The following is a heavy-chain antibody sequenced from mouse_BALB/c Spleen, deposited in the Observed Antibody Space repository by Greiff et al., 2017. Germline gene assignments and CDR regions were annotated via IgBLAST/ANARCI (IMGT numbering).Heavy chain of an antibody. CDR2: ISSGSSTI. J-gene: IGHJ4*01. V-gene: IGHV5-17*02. Sequence: EVKLMESGGGLVQPGGSRKLSCAASGFTFSSFGMHWVRQAPEKGLEWVAYISSGSSTIYYADTVKGRFTISRDNPKNTLFLQMTSLRSEDTAMYYCARYDNEGKRYAMDYWGQGTSVTVSA. CDR3: ARYDNEGKRYAMDY. D-gene: IGHD2-4*01. CDR1: GFTFSSFG.